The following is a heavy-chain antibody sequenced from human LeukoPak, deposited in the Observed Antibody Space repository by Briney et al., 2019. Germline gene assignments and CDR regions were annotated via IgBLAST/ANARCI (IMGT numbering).Heavy chain of an antibody. Sequence: GGSLRLSCAASGFTFSSYTMNWVRQAPGKGLEWVSSISSSSSYIHYADSVKGRFTISRDNAKNSLYLQMNSLRAEDTAVYYCARSKDIRMGSKRGIEMDYWGQGTLVTVSS. CDR3: ARSKDIRMGSKRGIEMDY. CDR1: GFTFSSYT. CDR2: ISSSSSYI. J-gene: IGHJ4*02. V-gene: IGHV3-21*04. D-gene: IGHD5-24*01.